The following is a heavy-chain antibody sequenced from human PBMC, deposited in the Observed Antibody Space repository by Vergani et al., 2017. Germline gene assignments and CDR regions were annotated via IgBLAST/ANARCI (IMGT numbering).Heavy chain of an antibody. CDR3: ANPFSGYFDL. Sequence: EVQLVESGGGLVQPGRSLRLSCTASGFTFDDCSMSWVRQAPGKGLEWVSFIRSKAYGGTTEYAASVKGRFTISRDDSKNTLYLQMNSLRAEDTAVYYCANPFSGYFDLWGRGTLVTVSS. CDR1: GFTFDDCS. D-gene: IGHD3-10*01. J-gene: IGHJ2*01. CDR2: IRSKAYGGTT. V-gene: IGHV3-49*04.